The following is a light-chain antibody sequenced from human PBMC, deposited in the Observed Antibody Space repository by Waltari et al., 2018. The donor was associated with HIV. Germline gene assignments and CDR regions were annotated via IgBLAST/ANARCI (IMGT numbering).Light chain of an antibody. Sequence: TIITQSPVTLSVSPGYRVTLSRRASQNIGSSLAWYQQKTDPPPRLLVYGTPVRATDILARFSGSASGTDFNLILHDLHPDDCASYFCHQYHDWPRCTSGQGTRV. CDR2: GTP. CDR3: HQYHDWPRCT. CDR1: QNIGSS. V-gene: IGKV3D-15*03. J-gene: IGKJ2*02.